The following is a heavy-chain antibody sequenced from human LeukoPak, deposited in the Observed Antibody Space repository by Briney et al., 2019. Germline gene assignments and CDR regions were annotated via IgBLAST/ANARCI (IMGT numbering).Heavy chain of an antibody. J-gene: IGHJ3*02. V-gene: IGHV4-59*01. Sequence: SETLSLTCTVSGGSISSYYWSWIRQPPGKGLEWIGYIYYSGSTNYNPSLKSRVTISVDTSKNQFSLKLSSVTAADTAVYYCASNSGWASGGAFDIWGQGTMVTVSS. CDR2: IYYSGST. CDR1: GGSISSYY. CDR3: ASNSGWASGGAFDI. D-gene: IGHD6-19*01.